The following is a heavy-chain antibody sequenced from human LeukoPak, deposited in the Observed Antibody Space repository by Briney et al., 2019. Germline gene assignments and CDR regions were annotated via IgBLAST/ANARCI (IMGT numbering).Heavy chain of an antibody. J-gene: IGHJ5*02. CDR1: GYTLTELS. V-gene: IGHV1-24*01. CDR3: ATAHGSGWSNWFDP. CDR2: FDPEDGET. D-gene: IGHD6-19*01. Sequence: GASVKVSCKVSGYTLTELSMHWVRQAPGKGLEWMGGFDPEDGETIYAQKFQGRVTMTEDTSTDTAYMELSSLRSEDTAVYYCATAHGSGWSNWFDPWGQGTLVTVSS.